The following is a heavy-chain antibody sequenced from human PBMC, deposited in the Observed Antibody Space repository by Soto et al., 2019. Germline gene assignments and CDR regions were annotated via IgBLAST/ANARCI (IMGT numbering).Heavy chain of an antibody. CDR1: GFTLSSYA. V-gene: IGHV3-30-3*01. J-gene: IGHJ6*02. Sequence: QVQLVESGGGVVQSGRSLRLSCAASGFTLSSYAMHWVRQAPGKGLEWVAVISYDGSNKYYADSLKGRFTISRDNSKNTLDLQMNSLRAEDTAVFYCARDSFPTTTKGHGVYLYYGVDVWGQGTTVTVSS. D-gene: IGHD4-4*01. CDR2: ISYDGSNK. CDR3: ARDSFPTTTKGHGVYLYYGVDV.